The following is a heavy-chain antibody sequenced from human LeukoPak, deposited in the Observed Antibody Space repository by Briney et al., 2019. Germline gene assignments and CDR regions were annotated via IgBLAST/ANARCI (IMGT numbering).Heavy chain of an antibody. D-gene: IGHD2-2*01. CDR3: ARDGREDCSSTSCYVY. CDR1: GYTFTSYA. Sequence: ASVKVSCKASGYTFTSYAISWVRQAPGQGLEWMGGIIPIFGTANYAQKFQGRVTITADESTSTAYMELSSLRSEDTAVYYCARDGREDCSSTSCYVYWGQGTLVTVSS. V-gene: IGHV1-69*13. J-gene: IGHJ4*02. CDR2: IIPIFGTA.